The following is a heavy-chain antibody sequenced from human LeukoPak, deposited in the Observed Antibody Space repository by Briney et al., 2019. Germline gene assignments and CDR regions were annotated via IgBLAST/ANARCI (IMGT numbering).Heavy chain of an antibody. J-gene: IGHJ4*02. V-gene: IGHV1-69*06. D-gene: IGHD6-19*01. CDR2: IAPSFGTT. CDR3: ASPTSYLAGTGLHFGF. Sequence: SVKVSCKASGGTFSRLAISWVRQAPGLGLEWMGRIAPSFGTTNYAQNFQGRVTIAADKSTSTAYMELSSLKSEDTAIYFCASPTSYLAGTGLHFGFWGQGTLVTVSS. CDR1: GGTFSRLA.